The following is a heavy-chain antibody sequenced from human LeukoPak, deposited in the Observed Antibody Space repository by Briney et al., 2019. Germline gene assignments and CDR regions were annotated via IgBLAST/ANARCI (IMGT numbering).Heavy chain of an antibody. V-gene: IGHV4-39*01. D-gene: IGHD1-26*01. J-gene: IGHJ4*02. CDR3: AKSGGYGLIDH. CDR2: IYSSGST. Sequence: SETLSLTCTVSGASISGSGYYWGWIRQPPGKGLEWIGSIYSSGSTYYNASPQSRVTISIETSKNQISLRLNSVTAADTAMYYCAKSGGYGLIDHWGQGTLVTVSS. CDR1: GASISGSGYY.